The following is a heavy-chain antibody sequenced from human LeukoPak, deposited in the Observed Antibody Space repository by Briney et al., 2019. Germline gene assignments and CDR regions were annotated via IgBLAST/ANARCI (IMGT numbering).Heavy chain of an antibody. D-gene: IGHD5-18*01. J-gene: IGHJ4*02. Sequence: PSETLSLTGAVYGGSFSGYYWSWIRQPPGKGLEWIGEINHSGSTNYNPSLKSRVTISVDTSKNQFSLKLSSVTAADTAVYYCARLLGGYSYGYRGYFDYWGQGTLVTVSS. CDR2: INHSGST. CDR3: ARLLGGYSYGYRGYFDY. V-gene: IGHV4-34*01. CDR1: GGSFSGYY.